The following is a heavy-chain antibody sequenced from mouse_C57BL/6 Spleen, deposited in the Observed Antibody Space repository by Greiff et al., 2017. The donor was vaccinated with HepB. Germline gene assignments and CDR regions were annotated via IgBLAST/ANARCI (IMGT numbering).Heavy chain of an antibody. D-gene: IGHD1-1*01. CDR2: IYPGDGDT. V-gene: IGHV1-80*01. CDR3: ARGFTTVVPDY. Sequence: QVQLQQSGAELVKPGASVKISCKASGYAFSSYWMNWVKQRPGKGLEWIGQIYPGDGDTNYNGKFKGKATLTADKSSSTAYMQLSSLTSEDSAVYFGARGFTTVVPDYWGQGTTLTVSS. CDR1: GYAFSSYW. J-gene: IGHJ2*01.